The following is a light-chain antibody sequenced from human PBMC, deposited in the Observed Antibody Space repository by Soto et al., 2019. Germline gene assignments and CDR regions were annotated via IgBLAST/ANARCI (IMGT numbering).Light chain of an antibody. V-gene: IGKV3-15*01. J-gene: IGKJ1*01. CDR2: GAS. CDR3: QQYNNSPWT. Sequence: EILMTPYPSTLSVSQGDRATLSCRASPSVSSNLAWYQQKPGQAPRLLIYGASTRATGIPARFSGSGSGTEFTLTISSLQSEEFEVYYCQQYNNSPWTFGQGTKVDIK. CDR1: PSVSSN.